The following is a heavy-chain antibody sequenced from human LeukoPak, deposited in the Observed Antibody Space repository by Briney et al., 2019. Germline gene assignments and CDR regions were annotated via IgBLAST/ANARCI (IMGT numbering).Heavy chain of an antibody. J-gene: IGHJ4*02. CDR3: ARHAADCSSTSCYFDY. CDR1: GYSFTSYW. D-gene: IGHD2-2*01. CDR2: IYPGDSDT. Sequence: GESLQISCKGSGYSFTSYWIGWVRQLPGKGLEWMGIIYPGDSDTRYSPAFQGLVTISADKSTTTAYLQWSSLKASDTAMYYCARHAADCSSTSCYFDYWGQGTLVTVSS. V-gene: IGHV5-51*01.